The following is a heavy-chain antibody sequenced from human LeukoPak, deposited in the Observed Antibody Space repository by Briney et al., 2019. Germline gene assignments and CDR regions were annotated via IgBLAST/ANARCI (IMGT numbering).Heavy chain of an antibody. D-gene: IGHD6-19*01. J-gene: IGHJ4*02. CDR2: ISGGGGST. Sequence: GGSLRLSCAASGFTFSSFAMSWVRDSPGKGLEWVSAISGGGGSTYYADSVKGRFTISRHNSKNTLYVQMNSLRADDTAVYYCAKREGVPVAGKIDYWGQGTLVTGSS. CDR3: AKREGVPVAGKIDY. CDR1: GFTFSSFA. V-gene: IGHV3-23*01.